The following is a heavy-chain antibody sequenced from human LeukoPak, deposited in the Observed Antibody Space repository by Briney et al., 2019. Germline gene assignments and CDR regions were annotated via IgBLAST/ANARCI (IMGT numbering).Heavy chain of an antibody. D-gene: IGHD2-21*02. J-gene: IGHJ4*02. Sequence: ASVKVSCKASGYTFTSYYMHWVRQAPGQGLEWMGIINPSGGSTSYAQKFQGRVTMTRDMSTSTVYMELSSLRSEDTAVYYCAREIVVVTAERNPPSSDYWGQGTLVTVSS. CDR3: AREIVVVTAERNPPSSDY. CDR2: INPSGGST. CDR1: GYTFTSYY. V-gene: IGHV1-46*01.